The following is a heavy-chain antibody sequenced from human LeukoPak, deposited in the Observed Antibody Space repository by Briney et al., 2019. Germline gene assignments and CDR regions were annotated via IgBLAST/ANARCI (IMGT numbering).Heavy chain of an antibody. CDR2: IYHTGST. V-gene: IGHV4-38-2*02. Sequence: PSETLSLTCTVSGYSITSGYYWGWVRQPPGKGLEWIGSIYHTGSTYYNPSLKTRITTSVDTSRNQFSLKLSSVTAADTAVYYCARLGYCNSVSCYGWFDPWGQGTLVSVSS. CDR3: ARLGYCNSVSCYGWFDP. CDR1: GYSITSGYY. D-gene: IGHD2-2*03. J-gene: IGHJ5*02.